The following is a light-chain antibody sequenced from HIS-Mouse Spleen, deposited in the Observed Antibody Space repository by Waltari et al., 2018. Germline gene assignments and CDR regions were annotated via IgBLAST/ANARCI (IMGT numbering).Light chain of an antibody. CDR1: SSNIGSNY. CDR3: AAWDDSLSGWV. J-gene: IGLJ3*02. Sequence: QSVLTQPPSASGTPGQRVTISCSGSSSNIGSNYVYWYQQLPGTAPKLLIYRNNQRPSWVPGRFSGSKSGTSASLAISGLRSEDEADYYCAAWDDSLSGWVFGGGTKLTVL. V-gene: IGLV1-47*01. CDR2: RNN.